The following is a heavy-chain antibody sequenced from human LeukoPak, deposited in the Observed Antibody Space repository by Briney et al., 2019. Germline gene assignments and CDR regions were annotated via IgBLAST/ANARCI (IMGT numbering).Heavy chain of an antibody. CDR1: GASISSYY. V-gene: IGHV4-4*07. Sequence: PSETLSLTCTVSGASISSYYWTWIRQPAGKGLEWIGRVFTSGSTNYNPSLKSRVTMSIDTSKNQCSLRLTSVTAADTAMYYCAREYSNGWYVFDYWGQGTLVTVSS. CDR2: VFTSGST. CDR3: AREYSNGWYVFDY. D-gene: IGHD6-19*01. J-gene: IGHJ4*02.